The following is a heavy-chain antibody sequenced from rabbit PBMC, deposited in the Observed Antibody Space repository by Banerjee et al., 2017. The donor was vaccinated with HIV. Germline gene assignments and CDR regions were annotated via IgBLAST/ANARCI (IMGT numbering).Heavy chain of an antibody. J-gene: IGHJ6*01. CDR1: GFSFSSNDY. V-gene: IGHV1S40*01. CDR2: IYGGNSGST. D-gene: IGHD4-2*01. CDR3: ARGQLDMLVVAGLDL. Sequence: QSLEESGGDLVKPGASLTLTCTASGFSFSSNDYMCWVRQAPGKGLEWVACIYGGNSGSTYYASWAKGRFTGSKTSSTTVTLQMTSLTAADTATYFCARGQLDMLVVAGLDLWGPGTLVTVS.